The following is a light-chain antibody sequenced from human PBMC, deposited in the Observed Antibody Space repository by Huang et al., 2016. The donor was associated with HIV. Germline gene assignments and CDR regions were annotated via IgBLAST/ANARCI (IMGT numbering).Light chain of an antibody. CDR2: GAS. Sequence: EIVMTQSPATLSVSPGEGATFSCRASQSVNSNLAWYQQKPGPAPRLLIYGASTRATGIPGRFSGSGSGTEFTLTISSLQSEDFAVYYCLQYNKWPPYTFGQGTNLEIK. J-gene: IGKJ2*01. CDR1: QSVNSN. CDR3: LQYNKWPPYT. V-gene: IGKV3-15*01.